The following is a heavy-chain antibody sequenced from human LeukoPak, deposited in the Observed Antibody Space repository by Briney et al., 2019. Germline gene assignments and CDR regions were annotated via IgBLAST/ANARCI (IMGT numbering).Heavy chain of an antibody. CDR2: IYYSGST. CDR1: GGSISSYY. V-gene: IGHV4-59*01. CDR3: ARGGTAMSLNWFDP. D-gene: IGHD5-18*01. J-gene: IGHJ5*02. Sequence: PSETLSLTCTVSGGSISSYYWSWIRQPPGKGLEWIGFIYYSGSTNFNPSLKSRVTMSVDTSKNQFSLNLTSVTAADTAVYYCARGGTAMSLNWFDPRGQGTLVTVSS.